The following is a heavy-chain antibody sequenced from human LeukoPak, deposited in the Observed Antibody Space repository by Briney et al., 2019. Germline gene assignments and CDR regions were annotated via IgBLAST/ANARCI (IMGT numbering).Heavy chain of an antibody. CDR1: GFTFSSHG. Sequence: AGGSLRLSCAASGFTFSSHGMNWVRQAPGKGLEWVSGITGSGGNRYYADSVKGRFTISRDNAKNSLYLEMNSLRAEDTAVYYCARTYYDFWSGYYSHEGNPFDYWGQGTLVTVSS. CDR2: ITGSGGNR. CDR3: ARTYYDFWSGYYSHEGNPFDY. V-gene: IGHV3-48*01. D-gene: IGHD3-3*01. J-gene: IGHJ4*02.